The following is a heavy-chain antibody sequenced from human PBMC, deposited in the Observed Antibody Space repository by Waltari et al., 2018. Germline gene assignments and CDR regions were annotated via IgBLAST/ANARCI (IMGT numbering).Heavy chain of an antibody. D-gene: IGHD3-16*01. CDR2: MNPNSGNT. V-gene: IGHV1-8*03. CDR1: GYTLPSYD. Sequence: QVQLVQSGAEVKKPGASVKVSCKASGYTLPSYDINWVRQATGQGLEWMGWMNPNSGNTGYAQKFQGRVTITRNTSISTAYMELSSLRSEDTAVYYCARTRRSGGGIDPWGQGTLVTVSS. CDR3: ARTRRSGGGIDP. J-gene: IGHJ5*02.